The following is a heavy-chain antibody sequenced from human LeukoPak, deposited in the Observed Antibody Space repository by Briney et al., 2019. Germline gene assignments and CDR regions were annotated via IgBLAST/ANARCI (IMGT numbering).Heavy chain of an antibody. Sequence: GGSLRLSCTASGFTLSSYEMSWIRQAPGKGLVWVSRINSDGSNTNYADSVKGRFTISRDNAKNTLYLQMNSLRAEDTAVYYCARRGATTGAFDIWGQGTMVTISS. V-gene: IGHV3-74*01. CDR2: INSDGSNT. CDR1: GFTLSSYE. J-gene: IGHJ3*02. D-gene: IGHD1-26*01. CDR3: ARRGATTGAFDI.